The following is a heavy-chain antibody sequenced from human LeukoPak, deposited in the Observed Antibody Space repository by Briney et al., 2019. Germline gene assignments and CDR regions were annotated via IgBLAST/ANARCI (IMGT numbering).Heavy chain of an antibody. CDR2: INHSGST. CDR3: AREGHWFDP. CDR1: GGSFSGYY. Sequence: SETLSLTCAVYGGSFSGYYWSWIRQPPGKGLEWIGEINHSGSTNYNPSLKSRVTVSVDTSKNQFSLKLSSVTAADTAVYYCAREGHWFDPWGQGTLVTVSS. V-gene: IGHV4-34*01. J-gene: IGHJ5*02.